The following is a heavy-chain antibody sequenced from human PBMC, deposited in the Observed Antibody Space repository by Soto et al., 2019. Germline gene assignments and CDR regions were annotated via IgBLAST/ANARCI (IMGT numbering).Heavy chain of an antibody. CDR3: ARAFGYGDYVPHYYYMDV. D-gene: IGHD4-17*01. CDR2: IWYDGSNK. CDR1: GFTFSSYA. V-gene: IGHV3-33*08. J-gene: IGHJ6*03. Sequence: GGSLRLSCAASGFTFSSYAMSWVRQAPGKGLEWVAVIWYDGSNKYYADSVKGRFTISRDNSKNTLYLQMNSLRAEDTAVYYCARAFGYGDYVPHYYYMDVWGKGTTVTVSS.